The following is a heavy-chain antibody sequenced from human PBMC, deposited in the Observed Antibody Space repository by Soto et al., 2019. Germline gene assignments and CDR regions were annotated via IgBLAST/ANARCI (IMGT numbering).Heavy chain of an antibody. Sequence: QVQLVQSGAEVQKPGSSVKVSCKASGGTFSSYAISWVRQAPGQGLEWMGGIIPIFGTANYAQKFQGRVTITADESTSTAYMELSSLRSEDTAVYYCARGQVGFRSPARSGMDVWGQGTTVTVSS. CDR2: IIPIFGTA. CDR3: ARGQVGFRSPARSGMDV. CDR1: GGTFSSYA. J-gene: IGHJ6*02. D-gene: IGHD3-10*01. V-gene: IGHV1-69*01.